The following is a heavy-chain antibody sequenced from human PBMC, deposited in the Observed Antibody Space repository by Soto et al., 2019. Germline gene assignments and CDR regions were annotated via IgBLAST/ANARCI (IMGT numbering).Heavy chain of an antibody. Sequence: GGSLRLSCAAAGFSVSTSHISWVRQAPGKGLEWVSTISGSGSSTFYADSVKGRFTISRDNSHNTLYLQMNSLRVEDTAVYFCAKVRSQADSWGQGTLVTVSS. V-gene: IGHV3-23*01. CDR1: GFSVSTSH. J-gene: IGHJ4*02. CDR2: ISGSGSST. CDR3: AKVRSQADS.